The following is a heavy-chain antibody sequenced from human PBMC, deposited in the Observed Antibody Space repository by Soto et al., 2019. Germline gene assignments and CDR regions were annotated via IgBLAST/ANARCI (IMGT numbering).Heavy chain of an antibody. D-gene: IGHD3-22*01. CDR2: VYPGNSES. J-gene: IGHJ5*02. CDR3: ASRNYYYDRSGYYYWFDR. CDR1: GYSFTSYW. Sequence: PGESLKISCKTSGYSFTSYWIHWVRQKPWKELEWMGSVYPGNSESKYSPSFQGQVTISADKSVTTAYLQWSSLKASDTAMYYFASRNYYYDRSGYYYWFDRWGQGTLVSASS. V-gene: IGHV5-51*01.